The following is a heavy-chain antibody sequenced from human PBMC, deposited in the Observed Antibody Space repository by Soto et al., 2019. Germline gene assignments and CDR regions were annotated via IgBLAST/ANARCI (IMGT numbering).Heavy chain of an antibody. CDR3: EKYRESGEHGDWFDP. V-gene: IGHV3-30*18. Sequence: GGSLRLSCAASGFTFSSYGMHWVRQAPGKGLEWVAVISFDGTKKYYADSVKGRFTISRDNSWNTLFLQMSGLRAEDTALYYCEKYRESGEHGDWFDPWGPGALVTVSS. CDR2: ISFDGTKK. J-gene: IGHJ5*02. CDR1: GFTFSSYG. D-gene: IGHD4-17*01.